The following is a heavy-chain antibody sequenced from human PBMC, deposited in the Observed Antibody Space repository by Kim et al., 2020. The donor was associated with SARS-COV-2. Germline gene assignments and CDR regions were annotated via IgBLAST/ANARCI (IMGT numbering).Heavy chain of an antibody. V-gene: IGHV1-46*01. CDR3: ARTTLGYYYDSSGYYSFYFDY. CDR2: INPSGGST. CDR1: GYTFTSYY. J-gene: IGHJ4*02. D-gene: IGHD3-22*01. Sequence: ASVKVSCKASGYTFTSYYMHWARQAPGQGLEWMGIINPSGGSTSYAQKFQGRVTMTRDTSTSTVYMELSSLRSEDTAVYYCARTTLGYYYDSSGYYSFYFDYWGQGTLVTVSS.